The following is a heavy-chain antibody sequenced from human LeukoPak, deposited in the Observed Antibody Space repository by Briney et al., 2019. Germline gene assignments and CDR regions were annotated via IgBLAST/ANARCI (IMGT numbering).Heavy chain of an antibody. CDR3: AREWPHTYRFDP. Sequence: ASVKVSCNAFGYTFTSYYIHWVRQAPGQGLERLGIINPSSGGTMYAQKFQGRVTMTRDTSTTTVYMELSSLRSEDTAVYHCAREWPHTYRFDPWGQGTLVTVSS. CDR1: GYTFTSYY. CDR2: INPSSGGT. V-gene: IGHV1-46*01. J-gene: IGHJ5*02. D-gene: IGHD4-11*01.